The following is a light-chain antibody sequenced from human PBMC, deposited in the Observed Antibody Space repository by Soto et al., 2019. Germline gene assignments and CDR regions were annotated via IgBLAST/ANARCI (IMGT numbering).Light chain of an antibody. CDR2: KAS. Sequence: DIQMTQSPSTLSASVGDRVTITCRDSQSISSWLAWYQQKPGKAPKLLIYKASSLESGVPSRFSGSGSGTEFTLTISSLQPDDFATYYCQQYSSYWAFGQGTKVEIK. J-gene: IGKJ1*01. V-gene: IGKV1-5*03. CDR3: QQYSSYWA. CDR1: QSISSW.